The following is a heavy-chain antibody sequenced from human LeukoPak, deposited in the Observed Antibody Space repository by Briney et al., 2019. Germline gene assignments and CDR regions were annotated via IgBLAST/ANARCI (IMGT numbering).Heavy chain of an antibody. V-gene: IGHV4-59*12. CDR3: AREEYSSSWYGLYYYYMDV. CDR1: GGSISSYY. D-gene: IGHD6-13*01. Sequence: SETLSLTCTVSGGSISSYYWSWIRQPPGKGLEWIGYIYYSGSTNYNPSLKSRVAMSVDTSKNQFSLKLSSVTAADTAVYYCAREEYSSSWYGLYYYYMDVWGKGTTVTISS. CDR2: IYYSGST. J-gene: IGHJ6*03.